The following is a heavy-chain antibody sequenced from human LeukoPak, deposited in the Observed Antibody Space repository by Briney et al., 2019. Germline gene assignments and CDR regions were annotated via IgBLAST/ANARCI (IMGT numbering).Heavy chain of an antibody. CDR3: ARDEIVATTKANYYYYMDV. CDR2: IKQDGSEK. J-gene: IGHJ6*03. D-gene: IGHD5-12*01. Sequence: GGSLRLSCAASGFTFSSYWMSWVRQAPGKGLEWVANIKQDGSEKYYVDSVKGRFTISRDNAKNSLYLQMNSLRAEDTAVYYCARDEIVATTKANYYYYMDVWGKGTTVTISS. CDR1: GFTFSSYW. V-gene: IGHV3-7*01.